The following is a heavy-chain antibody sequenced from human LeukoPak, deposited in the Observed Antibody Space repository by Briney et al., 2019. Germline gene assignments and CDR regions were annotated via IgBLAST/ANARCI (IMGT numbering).Heavy chain of an antibody. CDR3: ARTLELSNWFDP. V-gene: IGHV1-2*02. Sequence: GASVKVSCKAFGYTFTGYYMHWVRQAPGQGLEWMGWINPNSGGTNYAQKFQGRVTMTRDTSISTAYMELSRLRSDDTAVYYCARTLELSNWFDPWGQGTLVTVSS. CDR2: INPNSGGT. J-gene: IGHJ5*02. CDR1: GYTFTGYY. D-gene: IGHD1-7*01.